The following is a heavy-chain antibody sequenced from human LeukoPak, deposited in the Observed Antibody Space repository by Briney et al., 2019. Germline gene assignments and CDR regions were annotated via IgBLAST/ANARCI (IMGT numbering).Heavy chain of an antibody. D-gene: IGHD3-9*01. Sequence: SETLSLTCTVSGGSISSYYWSWIRQPPGKGLEWIGYIYYSGSTNYNPSLKSRVTISVDTSKNQFSLKLSSVTAADTAVYYCARDTHYDILTGYYYDAFDIWSQGTMVTVSS. V-gene: IGHV4-59*01. CDR3: ARDTHYDILTGYYYDAFDI. CDR2: IYYSGST. J-gene: IGHJ3*02. CDR1: GGSISSYY.